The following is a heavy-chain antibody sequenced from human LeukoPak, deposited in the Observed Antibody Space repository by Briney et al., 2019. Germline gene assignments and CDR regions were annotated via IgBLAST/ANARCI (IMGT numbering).Heavy chain of an antibody. Sequence: GGPLRLSCATSGFTFRSYEMNWVRQAPGKGLEWVSYISTSGAITYYADSVKGRFTVSRDNANNSMYLQMNGLTTADTGLYYYARGPTTYIAYWGQGTLVTVSS. J-gene: IGHJ4*02. CDR2: ISTSGAIT. V-gene: IGHV3-48*03. D-gene: IGHD3-16*01. CDR1: GFTFRSYE. CDR3: ARGPTTYIAY.